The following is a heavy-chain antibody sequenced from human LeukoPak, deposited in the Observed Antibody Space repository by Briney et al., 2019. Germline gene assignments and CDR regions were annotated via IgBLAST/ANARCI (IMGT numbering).Heavy chain of an antibody. CDR2: IYYSGST. J-gene: IGHJ5*02. CDR3: ARSLHCSGGSCYSSWFDP. V-gene: IGHV4-59*01. D-gene: IGHD2-15*01. Sequence: SETLSLTCTVSGGSISSYYWSWIRQPPGKGLEWIGYIYYSGSTNYNSSLKNRVIISVDTSTNQFSLKLSSVTAADTAVYYCARSLHCSGGSCYSSWFDPWGQGTLVTVSS. CDR1: GGSISSYY.